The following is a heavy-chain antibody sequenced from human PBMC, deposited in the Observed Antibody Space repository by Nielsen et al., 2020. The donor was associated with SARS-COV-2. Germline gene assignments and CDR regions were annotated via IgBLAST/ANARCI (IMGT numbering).Heavy chain of an antibody. CDR2: INPNTGGT. CDR3: ARDSSGTYRRVYY. V-gene: IGHV1-2*06. J-gene: IGHJ4*02. D-gene: IGHD3-22*01. Sequence: ASVKVSCKASGYTFTGFFMHWVRQAPGQGLEWMGRINPNTGGTDYAQKFLGTVTMTRDTSTSTVYMELSSLRSDDTAVYYCARDSSGTYRRVYYWGQGTLVTVSS. CDR1: GYTFTGFF.